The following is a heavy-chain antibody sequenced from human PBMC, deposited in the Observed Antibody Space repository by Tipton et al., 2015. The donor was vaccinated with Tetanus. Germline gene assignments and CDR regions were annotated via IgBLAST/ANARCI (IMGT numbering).Heavy chain of an antibody. CDR2: ISSSSRYI. CDR3: AKEALGVLNL. CDR1: GFTLSRYT. J-gene: IGHJ6*04. V-gene: IGHV3-21*04. D-gene: IGHD1-14*01. Sequence: SLRLSCAASGFTLSRYTLNWVRQAPGKGLEWASSISSSSRYIYYADSVKGRFTISRDNAKNSLYLQMISLRAEDTAIYYCAKEALGVLNLWGKGTTVIVSS.